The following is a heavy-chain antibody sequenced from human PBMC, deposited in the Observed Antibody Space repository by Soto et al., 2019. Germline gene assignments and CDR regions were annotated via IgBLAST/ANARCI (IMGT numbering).Heavy chain of an antibody. CDR3: ARVNAYDSSGYYLRNAFDI. CDR2: IIPIFGTA. CDR1: GGTFSSYA. V-gene: IGHV1-69*13. D-gene: IGHD3-22*01. Sequence: SVKVSCKASGGTFSSYAISWVRQAPGQGLEWMGGIIPIFGTANYAQKFQGRVTITADESTSTAYMELSSLRSEDTAVYYCARVNAYDSSGYYLRNAFDIWGQGTMVTVSS. J-gene: IGHJ3*02.